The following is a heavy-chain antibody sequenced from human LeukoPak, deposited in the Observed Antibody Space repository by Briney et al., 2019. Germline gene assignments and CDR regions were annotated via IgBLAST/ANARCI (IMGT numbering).Heavy chain of an antibody. J-gene: IGHJ4*02. CDR2: IKQDGSEK. CDR1: GFTFSSYW. V-gene: IGHV3-7*01. Sequence: GGSLRLSCAASGFTFSSYWMSWVRQAPGKGLEWVANIKQDGSEKYYVDSVKGRFTISRDNAKSSLYLQMNSLRAEDTAVYYCARWTTVTTGGFDYWGQGTLVTVSS. CDR3: ARWTTVTTGGFDY. D-gene: IGHD4-17*01.